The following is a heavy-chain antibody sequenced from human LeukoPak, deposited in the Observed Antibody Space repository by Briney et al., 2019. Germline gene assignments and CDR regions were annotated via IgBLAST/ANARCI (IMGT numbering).Heavy chain of an antibody. CDR1: GFTFSSYS. J-gene: IGHJ6*02. Sequence: GGSLRLSCAASGFTFSSYSMNWVRQAPGKGLEWVSSISSSSSYIYYADSVKGRFTISRDNAKNSLYLQMNSLRAEDTAVYYCARDFHYYYYYGKDVWGQGTTVTVSS. V-gene: IGHV3-21*01. CDR3: ARDFHYYYYYGKDV. CDR2: ISSSSSYI.